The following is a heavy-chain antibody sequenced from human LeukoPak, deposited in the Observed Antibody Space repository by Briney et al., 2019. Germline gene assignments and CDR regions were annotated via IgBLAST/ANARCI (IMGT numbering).Heavy chain of an antibody. CDR2: IYYSGST. J-gene: IGHJ4*02. CDR3: ARGREMATINFDY. D-gene: IGHD5-24*01. CDR1: GGSISSYY. Sequence: PSETLSLTCTVSGGSISSYYWSWIWQPPGKGLEWIGYIYYSGSTNYNPSLKSRVTISVDTSKNQFSLKLSSVTAADTAVYYCARGREMATINFDYWGQGTLVTVSS. V-gene: IGHV4-59*01.